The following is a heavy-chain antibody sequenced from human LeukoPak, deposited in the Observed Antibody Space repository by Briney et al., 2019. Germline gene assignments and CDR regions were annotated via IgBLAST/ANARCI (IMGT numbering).Heavy chain of an antibody. Sequence: GGSLRLSCAASGFTFSSYSMNWVRQAPGKGLVWVSRISGDGSDTRYADSVKGRFIISRDNAKNTLYLQLNGLRAEDTAVYYCARDFDWGSGHWGQGALVTVSS. D-gene: IGHD7-27*01. CDR2: ISGDGSDT. V-gene: IGHV3-74*01. J-gene: IGHJ4*02. CDR1: GFTFSSYS. CDR3: ARDFDWGSGH.